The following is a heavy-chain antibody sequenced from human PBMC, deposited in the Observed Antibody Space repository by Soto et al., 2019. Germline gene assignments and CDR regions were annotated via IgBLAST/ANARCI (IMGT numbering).Heavy chain of an antibody. CDR1: GFTFSSYA. CDR3: AKDASRRDGYKNLY. V-gene: IGHV3-23*01. Sequence: PGGSLRLSCAASGFTFSSYAMSWVRQAPGKGLEWVSAISGSGGSTYYADSVKGRFTISRDNSKNTLYLQMNSLRAEDTAVYYCAKDASRRDGYKNLYCGQGTLVTVSA. J-gene: IGHJ4*02. D-gene: IGHD5-12*01. CDR2: ISGSGGST.